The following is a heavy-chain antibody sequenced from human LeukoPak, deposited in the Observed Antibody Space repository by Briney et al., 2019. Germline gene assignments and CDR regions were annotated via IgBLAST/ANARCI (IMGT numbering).Heavy chain of an antibody. CDR1: GGSISSSSYY. Sequence: SETLSLTCTVSGGSISSSSYYWGWIRQPPGKGLEWIGSIYYSGSTYYNPSLKSRVTISVDTSKNQFSLKLSSVTAADTAVYYCAIPHYYDRHIWGQGTMVTVSS. D-gene: IGHD3-22*01. J-gene: IGHJ3*02. V-gene: IGHV4-39*01. CDR2: IYYSGST. CDR3: AIPHYYDRHI.